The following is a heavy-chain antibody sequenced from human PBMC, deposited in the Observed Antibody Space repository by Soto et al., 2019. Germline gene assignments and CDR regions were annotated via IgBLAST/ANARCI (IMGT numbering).Heavy chain of an antibody. CDR2: ISNDGSKK. Sequence: ESGGNIVQPGTSLRLSCAASGFAFTNYGIHWVRQAPGKGLEWVAHISNDGSKKFYADSVKDRFTISRDNSENTVYLQMTSLRPDDTAVFYCARDVAMPTGFGLGYWGQGTLVTVSS. V-gene: IGHV3-30*03. CDR3: ARDVAMPTGFGLGY. J-gene: IGHJ4*02. D-gene: IGHD3-16*01. CDR1: GFAFTNYG.